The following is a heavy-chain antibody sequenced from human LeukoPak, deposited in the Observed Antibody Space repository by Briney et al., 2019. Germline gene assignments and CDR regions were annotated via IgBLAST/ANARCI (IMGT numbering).Heavy chain of an antibody. D-gene: IGHD1-1*01. Sequence: SETLSLTCTVSGDSISGSPYYWAWIRQTPGKGFEWIGSIYHKGNTYYNPSLRSRVVISVDTSKNQLSLKVASLTAADTAVYYCARPPDLAATGYWGQGTLVTVSS. CDR1: GDSISGSPYY. CDR2: IYHKGNT. J-gene: IGHJ4*02. V-gene: IGHV4-39*01. CDR3: ARPPDLAATGY.